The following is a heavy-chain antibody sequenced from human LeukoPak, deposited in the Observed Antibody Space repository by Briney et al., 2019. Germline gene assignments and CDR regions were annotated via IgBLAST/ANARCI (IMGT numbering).Heavy chain of an antibody. D-gene: IGHD2-15*01. V-gene: IGHV3-23*01. CDR2: ISGSGGNT. J-gene: IGHJ5*02. CDR1: VFTFSSYA. Sequence: GGSLRLSCAASVFTFSSYAMSWVRQAPGKGLAWVSAISGSGGNTDYADSVKGRFTIPRDNSKNTMYLQMNSMRAEDTAVYYCAESGYCSGGSCPPDLDDWFDPWGQGTLVTVSS. CDR3: AESGYCSGGSCPPDLDDWFDP.